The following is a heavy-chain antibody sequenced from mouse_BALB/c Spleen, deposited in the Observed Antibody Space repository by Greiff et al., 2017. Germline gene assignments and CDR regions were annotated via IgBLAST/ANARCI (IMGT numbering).Heavy chain of an antibody. Sequence: QVQLQQSGPGLVAPSQSLSITCTVSGFSLTSYGVHWVRQPPGKGLEWLGVIWAGGSTNYNSALMSRLSISKDNSKSQVFLKMNSLQTDDTAMYYCARDQITTADAMDYWGQGTSVTVSS. CDR2: IWAGGST. J-gene: IGHJ4*01. CDR1: GFSLTSYG. V-gene: IGHV2-9*02. CDR3: ARDQITTADAMDY. D-gene: IGHD1-2*01.